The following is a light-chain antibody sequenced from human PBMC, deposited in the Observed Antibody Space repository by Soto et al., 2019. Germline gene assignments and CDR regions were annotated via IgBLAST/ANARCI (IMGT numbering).Light chain of an antibody. J-gene: IGKJ1*01. CDR1: QSVSSSY. Sequence: EIVLTQSPGTLSLSPRERATLSCRASQSVSSSYLAWYQQKPGQAPRLLIYGASSRATGIPDRFSGSGSGTDFTLTISRLEPEDFAVYYCQQYGSSRRTFGQGT. CDR2: GAS. CDR3: QQYGSSRRT. V-gene: IGKV3-20*01.